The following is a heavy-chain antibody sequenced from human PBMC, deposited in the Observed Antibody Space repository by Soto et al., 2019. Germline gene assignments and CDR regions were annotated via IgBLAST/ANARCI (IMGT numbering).Heavy chain of an antibody. J-gene: IGHJ5*01. Sequence: QVQLQPPGPGLMKTSQTLSLTCAISGDSVSSNDATWDWIRQPPSRDLEWLGRTYYRSKWYIDYVPSVKRQITITPDPSNNQLSLQLNSVTPGDTAVYYCIRLVGNSWSDSWGPATLVTVSS. CDR1: GDSVSSNDAT. CDR2: TYYRSKWYI. D-gene: IGHD2-2*01. CDR3: IRLVGNSWSDS. V-gene: IGHV6-1*01.